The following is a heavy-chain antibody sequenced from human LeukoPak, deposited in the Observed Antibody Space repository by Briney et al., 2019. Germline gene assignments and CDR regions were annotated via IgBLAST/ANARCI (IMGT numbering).Heavy chain of an antibody. D-gene: IGHD4-17*01. Sequence: GGSLRLSCAASGFTFSSYWMHWVRQAPGKGLVWVSRINSDGSSTSYADSVKGRFIISRDNAKNTLYLQMNSLRAEDTAVYYCARDYGDYDLTLGYGMDVWGQGTTVTVSS. V-gene: IGHV3-74*01. CDR2: INSDGSST. J-gene: IGHJ6*02. CDR3: ARDYGDYDLTLGYGMDV. CDR1: GFTFSSYW.